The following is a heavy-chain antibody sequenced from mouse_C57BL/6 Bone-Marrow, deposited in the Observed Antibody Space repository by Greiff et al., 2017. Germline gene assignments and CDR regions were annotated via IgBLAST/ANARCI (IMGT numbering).Heavy chain of an antibody. CDR2: IFPGSGST. Sequence: VQLQQSGPELVRPGASVKISCKAPGYTFPSHWMQWVRQRPGQGLAWIGEIFPGSGSTYYNEKFKGQATLTVDTSSSTAYMPLSSLTSEDSAVYFCARGSHYYGSGFAYWGQGTLVTVSA. J-gene: IGHJ3*01. V-gene: IGHV1-56*01. D-gene: IGHD1-1*01. CDR3: ARGSHYYGSGFAY. CDR1: GYTFPSHW.